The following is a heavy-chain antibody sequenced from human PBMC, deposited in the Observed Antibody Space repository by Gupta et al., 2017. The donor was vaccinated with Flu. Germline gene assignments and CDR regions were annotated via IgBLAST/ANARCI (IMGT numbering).Heavy chain of an antibody. D-gene: IGHD3-10*01. CDR1: GFTFSSYE. Sequence: EVQLVESGGGLVQPGGSLRLSCAASGFTFSSYEMNWVRQAPGKGLEWVSYISSSGSTIYYADSVKGRFTISRDNAKNALYRQMKSLRAEETAVYYCASIARGVQTEKNDYWGQGTLVTVSS. CDR2: ISSSGSTI. V-gene: IGHV3-48*03. J-gene: IGHJ4*02. CDR3: ASIARGVQTEKNDY.